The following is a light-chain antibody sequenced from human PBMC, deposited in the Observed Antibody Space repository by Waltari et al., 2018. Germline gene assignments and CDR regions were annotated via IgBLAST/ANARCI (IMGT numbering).Light chain of an antibody. J-gene: IGLJ2*01. CDR1: SLRRYY. Sequence: SSELTQDPAVSVALGQTVRITCQGDSLRRYYASWYQQRPGQAPILVLYGQNTRPSGVPDRSSGSISGNTASLTITGAQAEDEADYYCHSRDTSSTRVFGGGTRLTV. V-gene: IGLV3-19*01. CDR2: GQN. CDR3: HSRDTSSTRV.